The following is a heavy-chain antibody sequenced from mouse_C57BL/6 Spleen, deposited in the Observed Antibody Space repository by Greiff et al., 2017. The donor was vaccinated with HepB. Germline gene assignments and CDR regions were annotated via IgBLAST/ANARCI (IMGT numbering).Heavy chain of an antibody. CDR1: GFTFSDYG. CDR2: ISSGSSTI. V-gene: IGHV5-17*01. Sequence: EVKLMESGGGLVKPGGSLKLSCAASGFTFSDYGMHWVRQAPEKGLEWVAYISSGSSTIYYADTVKGRFTISRDNAKNTLFLQMTSLRSEDTAMYYCARGGGDYAMDYWGQGTSVTVSS. J-gene: IGHJ4*01. CDR3: ARGGGDYAMDY.